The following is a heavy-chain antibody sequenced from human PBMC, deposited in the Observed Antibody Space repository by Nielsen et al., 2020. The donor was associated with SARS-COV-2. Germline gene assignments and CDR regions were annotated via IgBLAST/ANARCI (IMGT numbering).Heavy chain of an antibody. CDR2: ISSSSSTI. CDR3: AKGGVPTTRSHYSYYYMDG. J-gene: IGHJ6*03. V-gene: IGHV3-48*02. D-gene: IGHD1-7*01. Sequence: GGSLRLSCAASGFTFSSYSMNWVRQAPGKGLEWVSYISSSSSTIYYADSVKGRFTISRDNSRNRLFLQMNSLTYGDSAVYFCAKGGVPTTRSHYSYYYMDGWGKGTTVAVSS. CDR1: GFTFSSYS.